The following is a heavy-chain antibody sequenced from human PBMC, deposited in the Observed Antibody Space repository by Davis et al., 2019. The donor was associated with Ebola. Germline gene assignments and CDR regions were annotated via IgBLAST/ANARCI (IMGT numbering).Heavy chain of an antibody. CDR2: IYHSGST. CDR3: ARGVRCSGGTCYSNNWFDP. V-gene: IGHV4-4*02. CDR1: GGSISSSNW. Sequence: MPSETLSLTCTVSGGSISSSNWWSWVRQPPGKGLEWIGEIYHSGSTNYNPSLKSRVTISVDTSNNQFSLKLSSVTAADAAVYYCARGVRCSGGTCYSNNWFDPWGQGTLVTVSS. J-gene: IGHJ5*02. D-gene: IGHD2-15*01.